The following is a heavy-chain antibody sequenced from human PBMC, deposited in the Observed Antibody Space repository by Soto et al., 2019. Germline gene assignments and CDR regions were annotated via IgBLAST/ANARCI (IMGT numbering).Heavy chain of an antibody. J-gene: IGHJ6*02. D-gene: IGHD2-2*01. V-gene: IGHV3-7*03. Sequence: PGGSRRLSWAASGFTFSKYLMNWVRQAPGKGLGWVANIQEYGNGKNYVDSVKGRFTIFRDNAQNSLLLQMNSLKTEDTAVYYCAGGHDAVVQAGRRENHYYYRMDVCGQGTTVTVSS. CDR1: GFTFSKYL. CDR2: IQEYGNGK. CDR3: AGGHDAVVQAGRRENHYYYRMDV.